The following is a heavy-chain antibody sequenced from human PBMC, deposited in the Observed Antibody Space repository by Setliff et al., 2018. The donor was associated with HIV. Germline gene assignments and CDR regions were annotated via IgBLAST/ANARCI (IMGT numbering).Heavy chain of an antibody. Sequence: SETLSLTCAVYDGSFSGYYWSWIRQPPGKGLEWIGEIDHSGSTNYNPSLKSRVTISVDTSKKQFSLRLSSVTAADTAVYFCARALANWVERRAFDIWGQGTMVTVSS. V-gene: IGHV4-34*01. J-gene: IGHJ3*02. CDR2: IDHSGST. D-gene: IGHD1-1*01. CDR3: ARALANWVERRAFDI. CDR1: DGSFSGYY.